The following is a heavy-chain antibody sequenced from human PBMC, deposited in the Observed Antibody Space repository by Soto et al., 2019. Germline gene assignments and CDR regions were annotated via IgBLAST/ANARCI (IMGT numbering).Heavy chain of an antibody. Sequence: QVQVLQSGPEVNRPWPSVTVSCKTSGYTFSTSGITWERQAPGQALEWVGWIRPDNGNRKTAQRLQGRVTLTTDTSASTGYMELRSLTSADTAMYYCARDTESNRYNDWGQGTLVTVSS. D-gene: IGHD3-16*02. CDR3: ARDTESNRYND. J-gene: IGHJ1*01. CDR1: GYTFSTSG. V-gene: IGHV1-18*01. CDR2: IRPDNGNR.